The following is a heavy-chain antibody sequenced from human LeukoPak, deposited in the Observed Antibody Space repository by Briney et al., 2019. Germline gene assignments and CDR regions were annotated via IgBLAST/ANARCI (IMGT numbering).Heavy chain of an antibody. J-gene: IGHJ6*04. V-gene: IGHV3-21*01. CDR3: AELGITMIGGV. CDR2: ISSGTSFI. D-gene: IGHD3-10*02. Sequence: PGGSLRLSCTASGFTFSSYAMSWVRQAPGKGLEWVSSISSGTSFIYYADSVKGRFTISRDNAKNSLYLQMNSLRAEDTAVYYCAELGITMIGGVWGKGTTVTISS. CDR1: GFTFSSYA.